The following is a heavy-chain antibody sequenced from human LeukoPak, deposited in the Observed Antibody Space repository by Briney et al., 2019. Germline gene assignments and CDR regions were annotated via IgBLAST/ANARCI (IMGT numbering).Heavy chain of an antibody. CDR2: INPNSGGT. V-gene: IGHV1-2*02. J-gene: IGHJ6*02. CDR1: AYTFTYYY. Sequence: ASVTVSCTASAYTFTYYYLPRVRQAPGQGLEWMGWINPNSGGTNYAQKFQGRVTMTRDTSISTVYMVLSRLSSDDTAVYYCVSLGATTIYYYGMDVWGQGTTVTVSS. D-gene: IGHD1-26*01. CDR3: VSLGATTIYYYGMDV.